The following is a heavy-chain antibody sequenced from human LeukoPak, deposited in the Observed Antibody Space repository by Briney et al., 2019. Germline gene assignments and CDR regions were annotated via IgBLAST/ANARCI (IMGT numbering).Heavy chain of an antibody. V-gene: IGHV3-30*02. J-gene: IGHJ4*02. D-gene: IGHD5-18*01. Sequence: GGSLRLSCAASGFTFSSYGMHWVRQAPGKGLEWVAFIRNDGSNKYYADSVKGRFTISRDNSKNTLYLQMNSLRAEDTAVYYCAKPVARTSYGYSGTDYWGQGTLVTVSS. CDR1: GFTFSSYG. CDR3: AKPVARTSYGYSGTDY. CDR2: IRNDGSNK.